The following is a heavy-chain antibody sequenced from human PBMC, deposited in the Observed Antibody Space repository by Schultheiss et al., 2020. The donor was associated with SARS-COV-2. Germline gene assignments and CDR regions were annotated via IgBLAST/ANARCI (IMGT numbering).Heavy chain of an antibody. D-gene: IGHD3-3*01. Sequence: GGSLRLSCAASGFIFSSYAMHWVRQAPGKGLEWVTVISYDGSNKYYADSVKGRFTISRDNSKNTLYLQMNSLRAEDTAVYYCAHGVWSGYYTPRSDWYFDLWGRGTLVTVSS. CDR1: GFIFSSYA. CDR3: AHGVWSGYYTPRSDWYFDL. V-gene: IGHV3-30*07. J-gene: IGHJ2*01. CDR2: ISYDGSNK.